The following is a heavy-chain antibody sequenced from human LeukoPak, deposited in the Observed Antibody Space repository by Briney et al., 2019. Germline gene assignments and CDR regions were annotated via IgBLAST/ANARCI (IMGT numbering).Heavy chain of an antibody. CDR1: GFTFSDYY. V-gene: IGHV3-11*01. D-gene: IGHD6-13*01. J-gene: IGHJ4*02. CDR3: ARGRIAAGPLIDY. CDR2: MTSSGSTI. Sequence: GGSLRLSCAASGFTFSDYYMSWIRQAPGKGLEWVSYMTSSGSTIYYADSVKGRFTISRDNAKNSLYLQMDSLRADDTAVYYCARGRIAAGPLIDYWGQGTLVTVSS.